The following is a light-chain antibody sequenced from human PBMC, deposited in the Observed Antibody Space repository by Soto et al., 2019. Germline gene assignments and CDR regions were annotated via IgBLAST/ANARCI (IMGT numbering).Light chain of an antibody. CDR3: QQSYSTPRT. V-gene: IGKV3-20*01. CDR2: GAS. J-gene: IGKJ1*01. Sequence: IVLTQSPGTLCLSLGERPTLSCQPSLRVSSSYLAWYQRKPGQAPRLLIYGASSRATGIPDRFSGGESWTDFTLTISSLQPEDFATYYCQQSYSTPRTFGQGTKVDIK. CDR1: LRVSSSY.